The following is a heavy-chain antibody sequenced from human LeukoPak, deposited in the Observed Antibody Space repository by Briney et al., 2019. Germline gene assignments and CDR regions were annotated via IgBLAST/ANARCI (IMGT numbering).Heavy chain of an antibody. CDR3: AKVRGGSGSYYISSHYGMDV. D-gene: IGHD3-10*01. Sequence: GGSLRLSCAASGFTFSSYAMSWVRQAPGKGLEWASAISGSGGSTYYADSVKGRFTISRDNSKNTLYLQMNSLRAEDTAVYYCAKVRGGSGSYYISSHYGMDVWGQGTTVTVSS. J-gene: IGHJ6*02. CDR1: GFTFSSYA. V-gene: IGHV3-23*01. CDR2: ISGSGGST.